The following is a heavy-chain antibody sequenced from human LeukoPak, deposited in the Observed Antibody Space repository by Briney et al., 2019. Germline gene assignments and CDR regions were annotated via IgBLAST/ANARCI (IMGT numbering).Heavy chain of an antibody. Sequence: ASVKVSCKASGYTFTSYDISWVRQATGQGLEWMGWMNPNSGNTGYAQKFQGRVTITRNTSISTAYMELSSLRSEDTAVYYCARGLWWLGLYYFDYWGQGTLVTVSS. CDR2: MNPNSGNT. D-gene: IGHD6-19*01. V-gene: IGHV1-8*03. CDR3: ARGLWWLGLYYFDY. J-gene: IGHJ4*02. CDR1: GYTFTSYD.